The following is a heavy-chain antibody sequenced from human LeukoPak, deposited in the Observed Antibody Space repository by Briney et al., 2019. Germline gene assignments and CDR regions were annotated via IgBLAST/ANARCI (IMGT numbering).Heavy chain of an antibody. Sequence: GGSLRLSCAASGFPFSSYSMNWVRQAPGQGLEWIAYISGTGSAIFYSDSVKGRFAISRDNAKNSLYLQMNSLRAEDTAVYYCAELGITMIGGVWGKGTTVTISS. CDR1: GFPFSSYS. J-gene: IGHJ6*04. CDR3: AELGITMIGGV. CDR2: ISGTGSAI. D-gene: IGHD3-10*02. V-gene: IGHV3-48*01.